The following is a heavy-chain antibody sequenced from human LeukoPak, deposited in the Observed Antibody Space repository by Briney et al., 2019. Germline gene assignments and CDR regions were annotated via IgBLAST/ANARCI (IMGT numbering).Heavy chain of an antibody. J-gene: IGHJ4*02. Sequence: SETLSLTCTVSGGSISSSSYYWGWIRQPPGKGLEWIGSIYYSGSTYYNPSLKSRVTISVDTSKNQFSLKLSSVTAADTAVYYCARGHKKIKPRITGIDYWGQGTLVTVSS. CDR1: GGSISSSSYY. CDR3: ARGHKKIKPRITGIDY. D-gene: IGHD1-20*01. V-gene: IGHV4-39*07. CDR2: IYYSGST.